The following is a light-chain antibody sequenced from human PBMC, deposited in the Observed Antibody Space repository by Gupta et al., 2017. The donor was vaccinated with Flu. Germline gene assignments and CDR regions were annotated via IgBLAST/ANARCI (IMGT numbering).Light chain of an antibody. CDR2: DIS. CDR1: QGITSY. V-gene: IGKV1-9*01. Sequence: DIQLTQSPSFLSASVGDRVTITCRASQGITSYLAWYQQKPGKAPNLLIYDISTLQSGVPSRFSGSGSGTEFTITISSLQPEDFATYYCQQVHTYPLTFGGGTKVEIK. J-gene: IGKJ4*01. CDR3: QQVHTYPLT.